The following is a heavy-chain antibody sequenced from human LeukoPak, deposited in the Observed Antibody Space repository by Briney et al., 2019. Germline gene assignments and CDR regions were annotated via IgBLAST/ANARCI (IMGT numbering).Heavy chain of an antibody. Sequence: SVKVSFKASGGTFSSYAISWVRQAPGQGLEWMGRIIPILGIANYAQKFQGRVTITADKSTSTAYMELSSLRSEDTAVYYCARGPQSPYGMDVWGQGTTVTVSS. V-gene: IGHV1-69*04. CDR2: IIPILGIA. J-gene: IGHJ6*02. CDR1: GGTFSSYA. CDR3: ARGPQSPYGMDV.